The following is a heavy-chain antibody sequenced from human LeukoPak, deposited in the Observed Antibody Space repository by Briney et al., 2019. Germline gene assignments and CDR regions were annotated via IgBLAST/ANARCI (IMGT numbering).Heavy chain of an antibody. CDR2: IIPTLDVA. J-gene: IGHJ3*02. CDR3: TREGVYSPDGSGYHRHAFDM. Sequence: KVSCKASGYTFTSYGISWVRQAPGQGLEWMGRIIPTLDVANFAQKFKGRVTITADRSTNTAHLELSSLRSEDTAVYYCTREGVYSPDGSGYHRHAFDMWGKGTVVIVST. V-gene: IGHV1-69*04. CDR1: GYTFTSYG. D-gene: IGHD3-22*01.